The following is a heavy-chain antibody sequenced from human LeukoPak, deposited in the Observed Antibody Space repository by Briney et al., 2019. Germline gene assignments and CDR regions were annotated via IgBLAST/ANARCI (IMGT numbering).Heavy chain of an antibody. J-gene: IGHJ4*02. CDR1: GFTFSSYS. V-gene: IGHV3-21*01. CDR3: ARGAAVYYDILTGYYDY. D-gene: IGHD3-9*01. CDR2: ISSSSSYI. Sequence: GGSLRFSCAASGFTFSSYSMNWVRQAPGKGLEWVSSISSSSSYIYYADSVKGRFTISRDNAKNSLYLQMNSLRAEDTAVYYCARGAAVYYDILTGYYDYWGQGTLVTVSS.